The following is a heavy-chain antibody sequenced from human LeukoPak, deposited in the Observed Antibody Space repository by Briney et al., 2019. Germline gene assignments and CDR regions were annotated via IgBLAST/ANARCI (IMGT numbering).Heavy chain of an antibody. CDR3: ARGRYCSGGSCYAARYFQH. CDR1: GGSFSGYY. Sequence: TSETLSLTCAVYGGSFSGYYWSWIRQPPGKGLEWIGEINHSGSTNYNPPLKSRVTISVDTSKNQFSLKLSSVTAADTAVYYCARGRYCSGGSCYAARYFQHWGQGTLVTVSS. V-gene: IGHV4-34*01. J-gene: IGHJ1*01. CDR2: INHSGST. D-gene: IGHD2-15*01.